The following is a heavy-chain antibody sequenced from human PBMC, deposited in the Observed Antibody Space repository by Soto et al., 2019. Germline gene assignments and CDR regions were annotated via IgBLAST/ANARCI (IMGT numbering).Heavy chain of an antibody. D-gene: IGHD2-2*01. CDR1: GYTFTGYY. Sequence: ASVKVSCKASGYTFTGYYMHWVRQAPGQGLEWMGWINPNSGGTNYAQKFQGRVTMTRDTSISTAYMELSRLRSDDTAVYYCARQHVAAYCSSTSCFGLYYYYGMDVWGQGTTVTVSS. J-gene: IGHJ6*02. CDR3: ARQHVAAYCSSTSCFGLYYYYGMDV. V-gene: IGHV1-2*02. CDR2: INPNSGGT.